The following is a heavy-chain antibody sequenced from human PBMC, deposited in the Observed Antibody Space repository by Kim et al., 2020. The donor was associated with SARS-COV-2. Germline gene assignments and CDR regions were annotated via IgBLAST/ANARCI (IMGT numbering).Heavy chain of an antibody. V-gene: IGHV3-30*02. Sequence: YADSVKSRFTSSSDNSKITLFLQMNTLRDEVTAVYYCAKEGTSGSFPDYWGQGTLVTVSS. CDR3: AKEGTSGSFPDY. D-gene: IGHD3-10*01. J-gene: IGHJ4*02.